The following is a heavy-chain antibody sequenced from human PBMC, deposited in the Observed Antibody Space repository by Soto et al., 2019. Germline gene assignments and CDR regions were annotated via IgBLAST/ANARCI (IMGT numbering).Heavy chain of an antibody. V-gene: IGHV3-23*01. Sequence: GGSLRLSCAASGFTFSSYAMSWVRQAPGKGLEWVSAISGSGGSTYYADSVKGRFTISRDNSKNTLYLQMNSLRAEDTAVYYCGRGPHYYDSSASAGYYFYGMDVWGLGTTVTVSS. CDR3: GRGPHYYDSSASAGYYFYGMDV. D-gene: IGHD3-22*01. CDR2: ISGSGGST. J-gene: IGHJ6*02. CDR1: GFTFSSYA.